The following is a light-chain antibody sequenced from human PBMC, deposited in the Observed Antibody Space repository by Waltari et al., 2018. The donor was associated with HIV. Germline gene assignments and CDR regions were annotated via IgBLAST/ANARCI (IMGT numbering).Light chain of an antibody. CDR1: SSNIGSNT. J-gene: IGLJ3*02. Sequence: QSVLNQSPSASGTPGHRVIISCSGISSNIGSNTVTWYQQFPGTAPKLLIYSYGQRPSGVPERFSGSKSATSAALAISGLRSEDEADYYCATWDDSLNAWVFGGGTKLTVL. CDR2: SYG. CDR3: ATWDDSLNAWV. V-gene: IGLV1-44*01.